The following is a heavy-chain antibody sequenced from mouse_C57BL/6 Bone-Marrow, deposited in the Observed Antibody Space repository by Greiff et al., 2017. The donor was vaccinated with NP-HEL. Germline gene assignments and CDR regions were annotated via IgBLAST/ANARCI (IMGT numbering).Heavy chain of an antibody. Sequence: QVQLQQPGAELVMPGASVKLSCKASGYTFTSYWMHWVKQRPGQGLEWIGEIDPSDSYTNYNQKFKGKSTLTVDKSSSTAYMQLSSLTSEDSAVYYCARPHYYGSSYGYCDVWGTGTTVTVSS. CDR1: GYTFTSYW. J-gene: IGHJ1*03. CDR2: IDPSDSYT. CDR3: ARPHYYGSSYGYCDV. D-gene: IGHD1-1*01. V-gene: IGHV1-69*01.